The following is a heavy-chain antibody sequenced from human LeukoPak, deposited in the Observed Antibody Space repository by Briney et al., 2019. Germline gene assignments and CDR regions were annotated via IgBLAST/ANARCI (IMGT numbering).Heavy chain of an antibody. CDR3: ARRANWFDP. CDR1: GGSISSGGYS. Sequence: PSETLSLTCAVSGGSISSGGYSWSWIRQPPGKGLEWIGYIYHSGSTNYNPSLKSRVTISVDTSKNQFSLELSSVTAADTAVYYCARRANWFDPWGQGTLVTVSS. V-gene: IGHV4-30-2*01. J-gene: IGHJ5*02. CDR2: IYHSGST.